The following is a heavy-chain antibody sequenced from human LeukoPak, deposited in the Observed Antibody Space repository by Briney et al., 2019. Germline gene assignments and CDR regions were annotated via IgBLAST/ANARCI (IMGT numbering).Heavy chain of an antibody. CDR2: ISGSGGST. V-gene: IGHV3-23*01. D-gene: IGHD1-26*01. CDR1: GFTFSSYG. J-gene: IGHJ3*02. Sequence: GGALRLSCAASGFTFSSYGMSWVRQAPGKGLEGVSAISGSGGSTYYADSVRGRFTISRDNSKNTLYLQMNSLRAEDTAVYYCAKRRVGAEEAFDIWGQGTMVTVSS. CDR3: AKRRVGAEEAFDI.